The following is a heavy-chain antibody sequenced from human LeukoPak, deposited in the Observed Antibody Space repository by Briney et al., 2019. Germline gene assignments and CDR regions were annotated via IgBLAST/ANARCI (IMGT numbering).Heavy chain of an antibody. CDR3: ARDRTYYYDSSGYLFDY. CDR2: ISSSSSYI. J-gene: IGHJ4*02. CDR1: GFTFSSYS. D-gene: IGHD3-22*01. Sequence: PGGSLRLSCAASGFTFSSYSMNWVRQAPGKGLEWVSSISSSSSYIYYADSVKGRFTISRDNAKNSLYLQMNSLRAEDTAVYYCARDRTYYYDSSGYLFDYWGQGTLVTVSS. V-gene: IGHV3-21*01.